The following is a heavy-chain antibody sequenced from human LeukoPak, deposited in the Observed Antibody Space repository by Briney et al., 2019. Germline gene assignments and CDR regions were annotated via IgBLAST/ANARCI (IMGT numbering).Heavy chain of an antibody. CDR1: GFTFDDYA. V-gene: IGHV3-9*01. CDR2: ISWNSGSI. CDR3: APGKGLAAAGS. Sequence: PGGSLRLSCAASGFTFDDYAMHWVRQAPGKGLEWVSGISWNSGSIGYADSVKGRFTISRDNAKNSLYLQMNSLRAEDTALYYCAPGKGLAAAGSWGQGTLVTVSS. J-gene: IGHJ5*02. D-gene: IGHD6-13*01.